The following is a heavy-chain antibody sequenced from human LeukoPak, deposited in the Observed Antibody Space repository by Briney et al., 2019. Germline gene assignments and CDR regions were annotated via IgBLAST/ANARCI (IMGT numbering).Heavy chain of an antibody. CDR2: ISYDGSNK. V-gene: IGHV3-30-3*01. CDR3: ARDPPMTMGLYYYGMDV. CDR1: GFTFSSYA. D-gene: IGHD4/OR15-4a*01. J-gene: IGHJ6*02. Sequence: PGGSLRLSCAASGFTFSSYAMHWVRQAPGKGLEWVAVISYDGSNKYYADSVKGRFTISRDNSKNTLYLQMNSLRAEDTAVYYCARDPPMTMGLYYYGMDVGGQGTTVTVSS.